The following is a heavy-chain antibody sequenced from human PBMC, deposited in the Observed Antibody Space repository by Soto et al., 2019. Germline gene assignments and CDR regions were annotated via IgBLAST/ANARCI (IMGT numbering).Heavy chain of an antibody. Sequence: ASVKVSCKASGYTFTSYAMHWVRQAPGQRLEWMGWINAGNGNTKYSQKFQGRVTITRDTSASTAYMELSSLRSEDTAVYYCAREAPMSRSFDYWGQGTLVTVSS. CDR3: AREAPMSRSFDY. CDR2: INAGNGNT. V-gene: IGHV1-3*01. CDR1: GYTFTSYA. J-gene: IGHJ4*02.